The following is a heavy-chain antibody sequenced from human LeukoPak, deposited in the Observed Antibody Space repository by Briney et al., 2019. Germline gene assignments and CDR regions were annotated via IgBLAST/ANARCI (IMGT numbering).Heavy chain of an antibody. CDR2: IYTSGST. J-gene: IGHJ4*02. CDR3: AKGLRWFGDFYFNFFDY. Sequence: PSETLSLTCTVSGGSISSYYWSWIRQPAGKGLEWIGRIYTSGSTNYNPSLKSRVTMSVDTSTNQFSLKLSSVTAADTAVYYCAKGLRWFGDFYFNFFDYWGQGILVTVSS. V-gene: IGHV4-4*07. D-gene: IGHD3-10*01. CDR1: GGSISSYY.